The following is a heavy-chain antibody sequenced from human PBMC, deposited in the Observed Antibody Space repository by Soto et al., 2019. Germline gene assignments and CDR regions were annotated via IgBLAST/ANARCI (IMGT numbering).Heavy chain of an antibody. V-gene: IGHV1-69*13. CDR3: ARDSLIPSAADYYYDMDV. Sequence: SVKVSCKASGDGFSNYAISWVRQAPGQGLEWMGGIIPIFRTANYAQKFQGRLSITADDSTSTAYMELSSLKSGDTAVYFCARDSLIPSAADYYYDMDVWGQGTTVTVSS. J-gene: IGHJ6*02. CDR2: IIPIFRTA. CDR1: GDGFSNYA. D-gene: IGHD1-26*01.